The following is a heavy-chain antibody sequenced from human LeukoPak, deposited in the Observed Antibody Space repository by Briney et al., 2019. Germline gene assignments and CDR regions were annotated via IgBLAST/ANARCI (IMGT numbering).Heavy chain of an antibody. CDR1: GGSISSYY. CDR3: ARGGSAAKYYFDS. CDR2: IFYSGTT. V-gene: IGHV4-59*01. D-gene: IGHD6-13*01. Sequence: SETLSLTCTASGGSISSYYWSWIRQPPGKGLEFIGYIFYSGTTNFNPSLKSRVTLSVDTSKNQFSLKLNSVTAADTAVYYCARGGSAAKYYFDSWGQGTLVTVSS. J-gene: IGHJ4*02.